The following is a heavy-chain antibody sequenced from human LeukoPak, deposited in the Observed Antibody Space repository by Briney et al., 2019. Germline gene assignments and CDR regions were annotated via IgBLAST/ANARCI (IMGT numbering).Heavy chain of an antibody. D-gene: IGHD3-10*01. CDR2: ISVSGEIT. J-gene: IGHJ6*03. Sequence: GGSLRLSCSASEFTFRSYALNWVRQAPGKGLEWVSAISVSGEITYYADSVKGRFTISRDNSKNTVYLQMNSLRAEDTALYYCAKGRDFYGSGSYFDYYYYMDVWGKGTTVTVSS. V-gene: IGHV3-23*01. CDR3: AKGRDFYGSGSYFDYYYYMDV. CDR1: EFTFRSYA.